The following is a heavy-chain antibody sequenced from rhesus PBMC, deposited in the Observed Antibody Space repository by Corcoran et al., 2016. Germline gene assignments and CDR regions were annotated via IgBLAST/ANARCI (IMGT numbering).Heavy chain of an antibody. Sequence: QVQLQESGPGLVKPSETLSLTCAVAVASFSSYWWRRIRQPPGKGLEWFGEINGHSGSTYYNPSLKSRVSISKDASKNQFSLKLTSVTAADTAVYYCARDRYHLSNVWGPGVLVTVSS. CDR1: VASFSSYW. V-gene: IGHV4-80*01. D-gene: IGHD4-11*01. J-gene: IGHJ5-1*01. CDR2: INGHSGST. CDR3: ARDRYHLSNV.